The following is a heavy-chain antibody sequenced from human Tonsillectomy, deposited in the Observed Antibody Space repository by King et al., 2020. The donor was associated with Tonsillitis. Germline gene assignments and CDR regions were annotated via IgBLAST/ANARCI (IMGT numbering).Heavy chain of an antibody. V-gene: IGHV3-15*07. CDR1: GFIFSNAW. J-gene: IGHJ6*03. CDR2: IKSKTDGGTT. CDR3: TTGTAVADYYYYYYMDV. Sequence: VQLVESGGGLVKPGGSLRLSCAASGFIFSNAWMNWVRQAPGKGLEWVGRIKSKTDGGTTDCAAPVKGRFTFSRDDSKNTLYLQKNSLKTEDTAVYYCTTGTAVADYYYYYYMDVWGKGTTVTVSS. D-gene: IGHD6-19*01.